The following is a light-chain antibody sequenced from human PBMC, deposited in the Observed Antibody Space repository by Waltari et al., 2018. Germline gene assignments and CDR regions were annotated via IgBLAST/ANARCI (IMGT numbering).Light chain of an antibody. CDR3: QQYGSSPVT. V-gene: IGKV3-20*01. Sequence: EIVLTQSPGTLSLSPGERATLSCRASQSVSSSSLAWYQQKRGQAPRLLIHGVSSRATGLPDRFSGSGSGTDFTLTVSRLEPEDFAVYYCQQYGSSPVTFGGGTKVEIK. CDR2: GVS. CDR1: QSVSSSS. J-gene: IGKJ4*01.